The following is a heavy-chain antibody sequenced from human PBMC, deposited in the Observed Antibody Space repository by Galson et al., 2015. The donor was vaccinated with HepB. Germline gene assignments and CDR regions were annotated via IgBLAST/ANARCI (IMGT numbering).Heavy chain of an antibody. J-gene: IGHJ4*02. CDR1: GVTLSSSY. V-gene: IGHV3-53*01. Sequence: SLRLSCAASGVTLSSSYMSWVRQAPGKGLEWVSVIYSGGSTYYADSVQGRFTISRDDSENTLYLQMNSLTVEDTAVYYCGRDAFSGRIGYWGQGTLVTVSS. CDR3: GRDAFSGRIGY. D-gene: IGHD3-10*01. CDR2: IYSGGST.